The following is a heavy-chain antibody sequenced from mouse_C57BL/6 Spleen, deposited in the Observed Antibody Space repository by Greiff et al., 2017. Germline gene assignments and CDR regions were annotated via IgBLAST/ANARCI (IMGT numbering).Heavy chain of an antibody. CDR2: IDPNSGGT. D-gene: IGHD1-1*01. V-gene: IGHV1-72*01. Sequence: VQLQQPGAELVKPGASVKLSCKASGYTFTSYWMHWVKQRPGRGLEWIGRIDPNSGGTKYNEKFKSKATLTVDKPSSTAYMQLSSLTSEDSAVDYCARSPTITTVAFDYWGQGTTLTVSS. CDR3: ARSPTITTVAFDY. J-gene: IGHJ2*01. CDR1: GYTFTSYW.